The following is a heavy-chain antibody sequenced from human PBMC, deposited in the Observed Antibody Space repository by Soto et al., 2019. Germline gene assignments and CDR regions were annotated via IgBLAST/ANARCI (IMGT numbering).Heavy chain of an antibody. J-gene: IGHJ6*02. CDR2: IIPIFGTA. V-gene: IGHV1-69*01. CDR1: GGTFSSYA. Sequence: QVQLVQSGAEVKKPGSSVKVSCKASGGTFSSYAISWVRQAPGQGLEWMGGIIPIFGTANYAQKFQGRVTITADESTSTAYMELSSLRPDDTAVYYCARIVVPAARAHYYYGMDVWGQGTTVTVSS. CDR3: ARIVVPAARAHYYYGMDV. D-gene: IGHD2-2*01.